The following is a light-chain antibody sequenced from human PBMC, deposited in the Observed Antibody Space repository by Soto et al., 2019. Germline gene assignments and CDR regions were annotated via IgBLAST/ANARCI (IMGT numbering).Light chain of an antibody. CDR2: GAS. V-gene: IGKV3-15*01. CDR1: QTVASN. Sequence: EIVMTQSPASLSVSPGDGATLSCRASQTVASNLAWYQQKPGQGPRLLIHGASTRAAGVPARFSGSGSGTDFTLTISSLQSEDFAVYYCQQYHNWPPQYTFGQGTKLLI. J-gene: IGKJ2*01. CDR3: QQYHNWPPQYT.